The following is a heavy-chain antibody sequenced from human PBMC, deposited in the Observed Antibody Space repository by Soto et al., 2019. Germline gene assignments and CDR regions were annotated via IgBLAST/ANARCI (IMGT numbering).Heavy chain of an antibody. J-gene: IGHJ6*02. CDR3: AGAYCSGGSCSADYYYGMDV. CDR2: ISAYNGNT. CDR1: GYTFTSYG. Sequence: ASVKVSCKASGYTFTSYGISWVRQAPGQGLEWMGWISAYNGNTNYAQKLQGRVTMTTDTSTSTAYMELRSLRSDDTAVYYCAGAYCSGGSCSADYYYGMDVWGQGTTVTV. V-gene: IGHV1-18*04. D-gene: IGHD2-15*01.